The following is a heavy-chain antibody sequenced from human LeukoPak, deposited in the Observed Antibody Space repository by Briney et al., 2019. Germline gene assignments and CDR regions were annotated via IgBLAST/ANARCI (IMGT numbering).Heavy chain of an antibody. CDR3: ARVGSGRYFDY. CDR2: IYHSGST. V-gene: IGHV4-4*02. J-gene: IGHJ4*02. Sequence: SGTLSLTCAVSGGSISSSNWWSWVRQPPGKGLEWIGEIYHSGSTNYNPPLKSRVTISVDKSKNQFSLNLTSVTAADTAVYYCARVGSGRYFDYWGQGTLVTVSS. D-gene: IGHD2-15*01. CDR1: GGSISSSNW.